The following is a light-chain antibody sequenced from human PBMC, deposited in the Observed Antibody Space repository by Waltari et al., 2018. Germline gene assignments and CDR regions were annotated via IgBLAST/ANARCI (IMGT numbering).Light chain of an antibody. Sequence: QSILTQPPSASGAPGQRVTISCSGSRSNIGSNTVNWYQQFPGTAPKLVISTNDQRPSGVPDRVSGSKSGTSASLAISGLQSEDEADYYCATWDDRLNGAVFGGGTKLTV. J-gene: IGLJ3*02. CDR3: ATWDDRLNGAV. V-gene: IGLV1-44*01. CDR1: RSNIGSNT. CDR2: TND.